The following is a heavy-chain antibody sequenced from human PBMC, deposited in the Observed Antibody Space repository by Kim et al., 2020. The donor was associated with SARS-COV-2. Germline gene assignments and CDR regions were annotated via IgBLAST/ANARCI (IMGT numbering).Heavy chain of an antibody. D-gene: IGHD6-19*01. J-gene: IGHJ4*02. V-gene: IGHV4-59*01. Sequence: LKSRVTISVDTSKNQFSLKLSSVTAADTAVYYCAGAGSGQWLVKQHYFDYWGQGTLVTVSS. CDR3: AGAGSGQWLVKQHYFDY.